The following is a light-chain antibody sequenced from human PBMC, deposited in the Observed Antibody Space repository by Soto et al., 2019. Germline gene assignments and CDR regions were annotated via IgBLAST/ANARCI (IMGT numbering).Light chain of an antibody. V-gene: IGLV2-8*01. Sequence: SVLTQPRTASGSTGQSVTISCTGTSSDVGGYNYVSWYQQHPGKAPKLMIYEVSKRPSGVPDRFSGSKSGNTASLTVSGLQAEDEADYYCSSYAGANNFVFGTGTKVTVL. J-gene: IGLJ1*01. CDR2: EVS. CDR1: SSDVGGYNY. CDR3: SSYAGANNFV.